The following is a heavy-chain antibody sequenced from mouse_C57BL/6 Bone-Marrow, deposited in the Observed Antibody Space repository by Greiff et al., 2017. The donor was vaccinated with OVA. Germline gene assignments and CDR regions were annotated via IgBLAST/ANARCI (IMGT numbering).Heavy chain of an antibody. J-gene: IGHJ2*01. CDR2: IDPENGDT. Sequence: EVQLQESGAELVRPGASVKLSCTASGFNIKDDYMHWVKQRPEQGLEWIGWIDPENGDTEYASKFQGKATITADTSSNTAYLQLSSLTSEDTAVYDCTPGGNYVERWGQGTTLTVSS. D-gene: IGHD2-1*01. CDR3: TPGGNYVER. V-gene: IGHV14-4*01. CDR1: GFNIKDDY.